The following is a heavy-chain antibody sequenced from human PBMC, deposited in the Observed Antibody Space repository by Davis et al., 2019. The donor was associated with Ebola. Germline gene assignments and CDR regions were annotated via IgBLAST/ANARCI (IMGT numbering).Heavy chain of an antibody. V-gene: IGHV1-18*04. CDR3: ARDLRDPTGYSSGWQYDYYYYGMDV. J-gene: IGHJ6*02. D-gene: IGHD6-19*01. CDR2: INPHNGNT. Sequence: AASVKVSCKASGYTFTGYYMHWVRQAPGQGLEWMGWINPHNGNTNYAQNVQGRVTMTTDTSTTTAYMELRSLRSDDTAVYYCARDLRDPTGYSSGWQYDYYYYGMDVWGQGTTVTVSS. CDR1: GYTFTGYY.